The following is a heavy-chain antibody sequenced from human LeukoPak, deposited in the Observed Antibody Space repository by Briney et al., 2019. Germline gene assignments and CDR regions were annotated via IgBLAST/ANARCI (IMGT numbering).Heavy chain of an antibody. J-gene: IGHJ3*02. V-gene: IGHV1-69*06. CDR3: AVNYGFNAFDI. D-gene: IGHD3-10*01. CDR2: IIPIFGTA. Sequence: ASVKVSCKASGGTFSSYAISWVRQAPGQGLEWMGGIIPIFGTANYAQKFQGRVTITADKSTSTAYMELSSLRSEDTAVYYCAVNYGFNAFDIWGQGTMVTVSS. CDR1: GGTFSSYA.